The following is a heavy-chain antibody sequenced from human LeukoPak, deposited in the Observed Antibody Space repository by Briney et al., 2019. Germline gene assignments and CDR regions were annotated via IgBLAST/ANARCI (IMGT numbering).Heavy chain of an antibody. J-gene: IGHJ4*02. Sequence: PSRTLSLTCTVSGRSINSGDYYWSWIRQPAGKGLEWIGRVYTSGNTLYNPSLKSLVAISIDRSKNQFSLKLTSVTAADTALYHCARGGTIFTFFDYWGQGIVVTVSS. D-gene: IGHD5-24*01. CDR2: VYTSGNT. V-gene: IGHV4-61*02. CDR3: ARGGTIFTFFDY. CDR1: GRSINSGDYY.